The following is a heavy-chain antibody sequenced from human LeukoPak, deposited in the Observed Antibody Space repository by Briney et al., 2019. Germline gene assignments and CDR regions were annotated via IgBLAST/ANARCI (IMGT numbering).Heavy chain of an antibody. V-gene: IGHV4-61*02. CDR3: AREYCSSTSCYAEGWFDP. D-gene: IGHD2-2*01. J-gene: IGHJ5*02. Sequence: TLSLTCAVSGGSISSSNWWSWIRQPAGKGLEWIGRIYTSGSTNYNPSLKSRVTISVDTSKNQFSLKLSSVTAADTAVYYCAREYCSSTSCYAEGWFDPWGQGTLVTVSS. CDR2: IYTSGST. CDR1: GGSISSSNW.